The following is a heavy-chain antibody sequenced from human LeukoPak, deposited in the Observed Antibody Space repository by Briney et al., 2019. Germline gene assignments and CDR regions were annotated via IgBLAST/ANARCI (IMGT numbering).Heavy chain of an antibody. J-gene: IGHJ3*02. Sequence: SETLSLTCTVSGGSISSYYWSWIRQPPGKGLEWIGYIYYSGSTNYNPSLKSRVTISVVTSKNQFSLKLSSVTAADTAVYYCARDRRYNTAPHDAFDIWGQGTVVTVSS. CDR3: ARDRRYNTAPHDAFDI. CDR1: GGSISSYY. D-gene: IGHD1-14*01. CDR2: IYYSGST. V-gene: IGHV4-59*12.